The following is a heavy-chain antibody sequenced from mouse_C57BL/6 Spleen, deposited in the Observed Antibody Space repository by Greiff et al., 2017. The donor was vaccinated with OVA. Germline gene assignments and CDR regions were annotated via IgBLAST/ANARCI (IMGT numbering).Heavy chain of an antibody. J-gene: IGHJ1*03. CDR3: ARDFHWYFDV. V-gene: IGHV3-1*01. Sequence: EVQLVESGPGMVKPSQSLSLTCTVTGYSITSGYDWHWIRHFPGNKLEWMGYISYSGSTNYNPSLKSRISITHDTSKNHFFLKLNSVTTEDTATYYCARDFHWYFDVWGTGTTVTVSS. CDR1: GYSITSGYD. CDR2: ISYSGST.